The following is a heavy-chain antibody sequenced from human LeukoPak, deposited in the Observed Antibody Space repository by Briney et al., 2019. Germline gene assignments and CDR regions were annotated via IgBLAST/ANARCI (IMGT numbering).Heavy chain of an antibody. V-gene: IGHV3-30*18. CDR3: AKKASLVRGENYLDF. Sequence: PGRSLRLSCAASGFTFSSYAINWVRQAPGKGLEWVGVISSDANNKYYAESVKGRFTISRDNSKNTLYLQMNILKTEDTALYYCAKKASLVRGENYLDFWGQGTLVTVSS. J-gene: IGHJ4*02. CDR1: GFTFSSYA. D-gene: IGHD3-10*01. CDR2: ISSDANNK.